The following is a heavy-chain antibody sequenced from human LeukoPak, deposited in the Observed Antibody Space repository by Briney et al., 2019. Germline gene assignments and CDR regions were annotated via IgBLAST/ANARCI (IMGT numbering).Heavy chain of an antibody. CDR2: IYSTGNT. J-gene: IGHJ5*02. D-gene: IGHD6-13*01. CDR3: ARHGLISSGWSHWFDP. Sequence: SETLSLTCTVSGGSISSYYWSWIRQPPGKGLEWIGTIYSTGNTYYSPSLKSRVTISVDTSKNQFSLKLSSMTAADTAVYYCARHGLISSGWSHWFDPWGQGTLVTVSS. CDR1: GGSISSYY. V-gene: IGHV4-39*01.